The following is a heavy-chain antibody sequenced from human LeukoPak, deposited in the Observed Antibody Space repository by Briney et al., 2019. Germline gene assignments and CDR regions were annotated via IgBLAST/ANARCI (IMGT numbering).Heavy chain of an antibody. Sequence: GGSLRLSCAVSGFTVSSNYMSWVRQAPGKGLEWVAVVGNDEKTIFYADSVKGRFTISRDNSKNTLYLQMNGLRDEDTAVYYCAKERQVGGTAFDYWGQGSLVTVSS. V-gene: IGHV3-30*04. CDR2: VGNDEKTI. CDR3: AKERQVGGTAFDY. J-gene: IGHJ4*02. CDR1: GFTVSSNY. D-gene: IGHD1-26*01.